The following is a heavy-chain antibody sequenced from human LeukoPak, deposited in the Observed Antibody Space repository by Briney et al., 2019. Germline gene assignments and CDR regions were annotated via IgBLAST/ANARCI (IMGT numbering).Heavy chain of an antibody. Sequence: GRSLRLSCAASGFTFSSYGMHWVRQAPGKGLEWVAVMSYDGSNKYYLDSVKGRFTISRDNSKDTLYLQMNSLRAEDTAVYYCARDPNRYCGGDCSIDYWGQGTLVTVSS. D-gene: IGHD2-21*02. CDR3: ARDPNRYCGGDCSIDY. J-gene: IGHJ4*02. V-gene: IGHV3-30*03. CDR1: GFTFSSYG. CDR2: MSYDGSNK.